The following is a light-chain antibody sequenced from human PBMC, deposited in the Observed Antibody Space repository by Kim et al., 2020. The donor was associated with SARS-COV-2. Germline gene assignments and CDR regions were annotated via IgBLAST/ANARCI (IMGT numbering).Light chain of an antibody. Sequence: ASVGDRVTIICRASENIANFVNWYQQKPGEAPKRLIYGASTLHSGVPLRFSGSGSGTDFTLTISSLQPEDIATYFCQQSYITPLYTFGQGTKLEI. J-gene: IGKJ2*01. CDR3: QQSYITPLYT. CDR2: GAS. CDR1: ENIANF. V-gene: IGKV1-39*01.